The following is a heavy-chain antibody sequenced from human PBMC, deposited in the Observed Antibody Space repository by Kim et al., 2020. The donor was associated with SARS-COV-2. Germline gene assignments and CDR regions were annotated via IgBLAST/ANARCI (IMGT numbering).Heavy chain of an antibody. Sequence: ASVKVSCKASGYTFTSYAMHWVRQAPGQRLEWMGWINAGNGNTKYSQKFQGRVTITRDTSASTAYMELSSLRSEDTAVYYCARSRYYDFWSGRYYFDYWGQGTLVTVSS. J-gene: IGHJ4*02. CDR1: GYTFTSYA. CDR2: INAGNGNT. D-gene: IGHD3-3*01. CDR3: ARSRYYDFWSGRYYFDY. V-gene: IGHV1-3*01.